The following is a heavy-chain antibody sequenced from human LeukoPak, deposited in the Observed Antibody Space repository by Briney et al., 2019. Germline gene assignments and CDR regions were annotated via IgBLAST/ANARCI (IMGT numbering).Heavy chain of an antibody. CDR3: ARANSGWSIDY. V-gene: IGHV3-74*01. Sequence: PGGSLRLSCAASGFTFTSYWIHWVRQAPGKGLLWVSYITYDGSGTTYADSVKGRFTISRDNAKNTVYLQMNSLRAEDTAIYYCARANSGWSIDYWGQGTLVTVSS. CDR2: ITYDGSGT. J-gene: IGHJ4*02. CDR1: GFTFTSYW. D-gene: IGHD6-19*01.